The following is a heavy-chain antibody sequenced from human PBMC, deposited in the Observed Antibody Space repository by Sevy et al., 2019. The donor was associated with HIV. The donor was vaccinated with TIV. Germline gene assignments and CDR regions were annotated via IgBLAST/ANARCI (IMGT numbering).Heavy chain of an antibody. D-gene: IGHD2-8*01. CDR1: GFTFSKYS. CDR3: AREGCTKPHDY. CDR2: FSFGCGRI. J-gene: IGHJ4*02. V-gene: IGHV3-23*01. Sequence: GGSLRLSCEASGFTFSKYSMSWVRQAPGKGLEWVSTFSFGCGRINYADSVKGRFTISRDDSKNTLYLQMNSLGAEDTAVYYCAREGCTKPHDYWGQGTLVTVSS.